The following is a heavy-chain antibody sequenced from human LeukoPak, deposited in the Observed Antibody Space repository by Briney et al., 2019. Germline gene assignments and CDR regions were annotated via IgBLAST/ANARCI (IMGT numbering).Heavy chain of an antibody. J-gene: IGHJ4*02. CDR1: GFTFSSYW. CDR2: INSDGSDP. CDR3: ALLWFGESPF. Sequence: HPGGSLRLSCAASGFTFSSYWMHWVRQAPGKGLVWVSRINSDGSDPTYADSVKGRFTIFRDNARKTLYLQMNSLRVEDTGVYYCALLWFGESPFWGRGTLVTVSS. V-gene: IGHV3-74*01. D-gene: IGHD3-10*01.